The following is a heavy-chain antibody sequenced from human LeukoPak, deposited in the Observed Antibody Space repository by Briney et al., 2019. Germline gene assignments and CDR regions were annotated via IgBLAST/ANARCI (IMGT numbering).Heavy chain of an antibody. D-gene: IGHD6-13*01. V-gene: IGHV3-30*18. CDR2: ISYDGSNK. Sequence: HGGSLRLSCAASGFTFSSYGMHWVRQAPGKGLEGVAVISYDGSNKYYADSVKGRFTISRDNSKNTLYLQMNSLRAEDTAVYYCAKDRSSSWYAGLDPWGQGTLVTVSS. CDR1: GFTFSSYG. J-gene: IGHJ5*02. CDR3: AKDRSSSWYAGLDP.